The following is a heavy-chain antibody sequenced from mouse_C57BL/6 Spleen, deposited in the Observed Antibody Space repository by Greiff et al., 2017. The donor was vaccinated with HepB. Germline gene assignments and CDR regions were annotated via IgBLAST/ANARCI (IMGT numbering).Heavy chain of an antibody. J-gene: IGHJ1*03. CDR1: GYTFTSYT. CDR2: INPSSGYT. CDR3: AGCENYWYFDV. Sequence: QVHVKQSGAELARPGASVKMSCKASGYTFTSYTMHWVKQRPGQGLEWIGYINPSSGYTKYNQKFKDKATLTADKSSSPAYMQLSSLTSEDSAVYCCAGCENYWYFDVWGTGTTVTVSS. V-gene: IGHV1-4*01.